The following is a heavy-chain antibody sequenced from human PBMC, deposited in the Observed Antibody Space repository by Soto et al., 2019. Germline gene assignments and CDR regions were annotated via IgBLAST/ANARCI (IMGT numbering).Heavy chain of an antibody. D-gene: IGHD5-18*01. J-gene: IGHJ6*02. CDR2: ISSPSTST. Sequence: EVQLVESGGGLVPPGGSLGLSFAGSGFAFSSYTMTWVRQAPGKGLEWISYISSPSTSTFYADSVKGRFTTSRDNAKDSLYLQMNNLKADDTAVYYCARVGAMVTLLSYYNAMDVWGQGTTVIVSS. CDR3: ARVGAMVTLLSYYNAMDV. CDR1: GFAFSSYT. V-gene: IGHV3-48*01.